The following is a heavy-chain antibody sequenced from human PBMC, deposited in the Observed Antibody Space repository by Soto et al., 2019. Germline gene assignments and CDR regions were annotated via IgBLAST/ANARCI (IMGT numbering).Heavy chain of an antibody. V-gene: IGHV1-46*01. Sequence: QVQLVQSGAEVKKPGASVKVSCKASGYTFTSYYMHWVRQAPGQGLEWMGIINPSGGSTSYAQKFQGRVTITSDSSTSTVYMELRSLRSEDTAVYYCAREGTSPYGRDVWGQGATVTVSS. J-gene: IGHJ6*02. CDR3: AREGTSPYGRDV. D-gene: IGHD1-1*01. CDR1: GYTFTSYY. CDR2: INPSGGST.